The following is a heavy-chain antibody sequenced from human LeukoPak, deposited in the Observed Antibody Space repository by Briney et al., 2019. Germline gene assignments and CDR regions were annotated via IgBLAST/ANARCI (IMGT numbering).Heavy chain of an antibody. D-gene: IGHD4-17*01. V-gene: IGHV3-74*01. Sequence: PGGSLRLSCAASGFTFNYYSMNWVRQAPGKGLVWVSRINSDGSSTSYADSVKGRFTISRDNAKNTLYLQMNSLRAEDTAVYYCARAGGHYGDFVFFDYWGQGTLVTVSS. CDR3: ARAGGHYGDFVFFDY. CDR1: GFTFNYYS. J-gene: IGHJ4*02. CDR2: INSDGSST.